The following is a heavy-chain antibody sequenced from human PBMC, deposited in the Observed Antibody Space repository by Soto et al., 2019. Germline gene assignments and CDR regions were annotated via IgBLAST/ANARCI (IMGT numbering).Heavy chain of an antibody. CDR3: ARDQSKTYGSGSPNWFDP. CDR2: TYYRSKWYN. D-gene: IGHD3-10*01. V-gene: IGHV6-1*01. CDR1: GDSVSSNSAA. Sequence: SQTLSLTCAISGDSVSSNSAAWNWIRQSPSRGLGWLGRTYYRSKWYNDYAVSVKSRITINPDTSKNQFSLQLNSVTPEDTAVYYCARDQSKTYGSGSPNWFDPWGQGTLVTVSS. J-gene: IGHJ5*02.